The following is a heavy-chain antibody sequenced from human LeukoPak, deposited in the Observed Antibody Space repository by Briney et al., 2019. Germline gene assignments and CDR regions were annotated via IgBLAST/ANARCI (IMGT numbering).Heavy chain of an antibody. Sequence: PSETLSLTCTVSGGSISTYYWSWIRQPPGKGLEWIAYIYYSGSTNYNPSLKSRVTISVDTSKNLCSLKLSSVTAADTAVYYCARGGSYYGYFDYWGHGALVTVSS. CDR3: ARGGSYYGYFDY. V-gene: IGHV4-59*01. CDR2: IYYSGST. J-gene: IGHJ4*01. CDR1: GGSISTYY. D-gene: IGHD1-26*01.